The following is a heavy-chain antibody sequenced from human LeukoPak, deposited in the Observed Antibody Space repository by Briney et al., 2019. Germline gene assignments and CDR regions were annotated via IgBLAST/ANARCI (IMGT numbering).Heavy chain of an antibody. CDR1: GFTVSSNY. CDR2: IYSGGST. D-gene: IGHD2-2*01. Sequence: GGSLRLSCAASGFTVSSNYMSWVRQAPGKGLEWVSVIYSGGSTYYADSVKGRFTISRDNSKNTLYLQMNSLRAEDTAVYYCARGALGYCSSTSCSLNWFDPWGQGTLVTVSS. V-gene: IGHV3-53*01. CDR3: ARGALGYCSSTSCSLNWFDP. J-gene: IGHJ5*02.